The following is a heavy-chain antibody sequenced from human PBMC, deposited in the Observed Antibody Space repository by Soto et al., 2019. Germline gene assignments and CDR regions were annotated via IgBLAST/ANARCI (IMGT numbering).Heavy chain of an antibody. CDR3: TTDLSSSAAPNSRGYYLLRQVSGPQNDALDS. V-gene: IGHV3-15*07. D-gene: IGHD3-22*01. CDR2: IKSKTDGGTT. J-gene: IGHJ3*02. Sequence: PGGSLRLSCAASGFTFSNAWMNWVRQAPGKGLEWVGRIKSKTDGGTTDYAAPVKGRFTISRDDSKNTLYLQMNSLKTEDTAVYYCTTDLSSSAAPNSRGYYLLRQVSGPQNDALDSWGKGSMVTV. CDR1: GFTFSNAW.